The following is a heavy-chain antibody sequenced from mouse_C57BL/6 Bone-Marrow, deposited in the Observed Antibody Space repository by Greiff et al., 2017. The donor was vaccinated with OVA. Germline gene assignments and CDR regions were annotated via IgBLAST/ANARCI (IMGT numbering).Heavy chain of an antibody. D-gene: IGHD1-1*01. CDR1: GYTFTSYW. V-gene: IGHV1-50*01. CDR3: ARGGYGSEIWFAY. Sequence: QVQLQQPGAELVKPGASVKLSCKASGYTFTSYWMQWVKQRPGQGLEWIGEIDPSDSYTNYNQKFKGKATLTVDTSSSTAYMQLSSLTSEDSAVYYCARGGYGSEIWFAYWGQGTLVTVSA. J-gene: IGHJ3*01. CDR2: IDPSDSYT.